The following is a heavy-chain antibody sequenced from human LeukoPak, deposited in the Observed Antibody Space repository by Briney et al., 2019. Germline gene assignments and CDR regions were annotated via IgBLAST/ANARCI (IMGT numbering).Heavy chain of an antibody. Sequence: GGSLRLSCAASGFPFHDHDMYWVRQTPGKGLEWVALISHGGGKEHYAESVKGRFTISRDNSKNTLYLQMNSLRAEDTAVYYCAKGSMIEDYYYGMDVWGQGTTVTVSS. J-gene: IGHJ6*02. V-gene: IGHV3-30*18. CDR3: AKGSMIEDYYYGMDV. D-gene: IGHD3-22*01. CDR1: GFPFHDHD. CDR2: ISHGGGKE.